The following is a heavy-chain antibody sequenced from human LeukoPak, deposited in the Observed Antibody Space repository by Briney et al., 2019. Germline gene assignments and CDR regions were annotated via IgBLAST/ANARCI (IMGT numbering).Heavy chain of an antibody. J-gene: IGHJ4*02. Sequence: GGSLRLSCAASGFTFSDYYMSWIRQAPGKGLEWVSYISSSGSTIHYADSVKGRFTISRDNAKNSLYLQMNSLRAEDTAVYYCARARYYGSGSYDYWGQGTLVTVSS. D-gene: IGHD3-10*01. CDR2: ISSSGSTI. CDR3: ARARYYGSGSYDY. V-gene: IGHV3-11*01. CDR1: GFTFSDYY.